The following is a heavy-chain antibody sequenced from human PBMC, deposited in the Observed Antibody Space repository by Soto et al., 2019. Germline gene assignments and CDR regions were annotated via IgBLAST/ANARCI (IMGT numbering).Heavy chain of an antibody. CDR3: ARESRKSPTHGMDV. CDR1: GFDFSDFY. CDR2: ISGSGTII. V-gene: IGHV3-11*01. Sequence: QVHVVQSGGGLVKPGGSLRLSCAASGFDFSDFYMSWIRQAPGKGLEWVAYISGSGTIIFYSDSVKGRFSISRGDLNNSVFLQMDSLRVDDTAVYYCARESRKSPTHGMDVWGQGTTVTVSS. J-gene: IGHJ6*02.